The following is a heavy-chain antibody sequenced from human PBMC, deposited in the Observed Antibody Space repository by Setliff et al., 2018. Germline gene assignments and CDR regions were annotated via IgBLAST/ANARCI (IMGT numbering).Heavy chain of an antibody. CDR1: GFSFSKYV. CDR3: ATDHVAALFFDY. V-gene: IGHV3-23*03. J-gene: IGHJ4*02. CDR2: IYDGGSNT. Sequence: PGGSLRLSCAASGFSFSKYVMNWVRQAPGKGLEYVSLIYDGGSNTYYADSVKGRFTVSRDNSKNTLYLQMNSLTVEDTAVCYCATDHVAALFFDYWGQGTLVTVSS. D-gene: IGHD6-13*01.